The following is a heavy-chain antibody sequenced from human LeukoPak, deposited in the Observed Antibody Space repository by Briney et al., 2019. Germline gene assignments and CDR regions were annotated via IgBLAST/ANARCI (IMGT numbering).Heavy chain of an antibody. D-gene: IGHD3-16*02. V-gene: IGHV1-69*05. CDR1: GGTFSSYA. CDR2: IIPIFGTA. Sequence: SVKVSCKASGGTFSSYAISWVRQAPGQGLEWMGGIIPIFGTANYAQKFQGRVTITTDESTSIAYMELSSLRSEDTAVYYCARDIKITFGGVIVNSAFDIWGQGTMVTVSS. CDR3: ARDIKITFGGVIVNSAFDI. J-gene: IGHJ3*02.